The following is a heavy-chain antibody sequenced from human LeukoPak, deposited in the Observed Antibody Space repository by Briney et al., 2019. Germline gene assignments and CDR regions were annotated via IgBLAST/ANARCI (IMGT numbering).Heavy chain of an antibody. CDR2: ISSSSYI. V-gene: IGHV3-21*01. Sequence: GGSLRLSCAASGFTFSSYSMNWVRQAPGKGLEWVSSISSSSYIYYADSVKGRFTISRDNAKNSLYLQMNSLRAEDTAVYYCARARSSSSGSYSVFDYWGQGTLVTVSS. CDR1: GFTFSSYS. J-gene: IGHJ4*02. CDR3: ARARSSSSGSYSVFDY. D-gene: IGHD1-26*01.